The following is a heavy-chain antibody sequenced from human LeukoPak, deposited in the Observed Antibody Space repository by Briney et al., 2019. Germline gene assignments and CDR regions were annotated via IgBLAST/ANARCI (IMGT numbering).Heavy chain of an antibody. D-gene: IGHD1-26*01. V-gene: IGHV3-15*07. CDR2: IKSKTDGGTT. Sequence: PGRSLRLSCAASGFTFSTYVMHWVRQAPGKGLEWVGRIKSKTDGGTTDYAAPVKGRFTISRDDSKNTLYLQMNSLKTEDTAVYYCTTHNSGSYPSYWGQGALVTVSS. CDR1: GFTFSTYV. CDR3: TTHNSGSYPSY. J-gene: IGHJ4*02.